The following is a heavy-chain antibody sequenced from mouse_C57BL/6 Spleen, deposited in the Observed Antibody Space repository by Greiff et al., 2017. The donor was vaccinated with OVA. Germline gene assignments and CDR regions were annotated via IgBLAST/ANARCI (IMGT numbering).Heavy chain of an antibody. D-gene: IGHD2-3*01. V-gene: IGHV1-61*01. CDR1: GYTFTSYW. CDR2: IYPSDSET. CDR3: ARRGLLRYAMDY. Sequence: QVQLQQSGAELVRPGSSVKLSCKASGYTFTSYWMDWVKQRPGQGLEWIGNIYPSDSETHYNQKFKDQATLTVDKSSSTAYMQLSSLTSEDSAVYYCARRGLLRYAMDYWGQGTSVTVSS. J-gene: IGHJ4*01.